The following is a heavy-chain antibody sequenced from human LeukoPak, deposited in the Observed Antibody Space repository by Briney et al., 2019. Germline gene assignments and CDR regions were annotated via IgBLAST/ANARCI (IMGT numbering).Heavy chain of an antibody. CDR3: ARLRVAGTGYFDY. J-gene: IGHJ4*02. CDR1: GFTFSSYE. V-gene: IGHV3-48*01. D-gene: IGHD6-19*01. CDR2: ISSSSSTI. Sequence: PGGSLRLSCAASGFTFSSYEMNWVRQAPGKGLEWVSYISSSSSTIYYADSVKGRFTISRDNAKNSLYLQMNSLRAEDTAVYYCARLRVAGTGYFDYWGQGTLVTVSS.